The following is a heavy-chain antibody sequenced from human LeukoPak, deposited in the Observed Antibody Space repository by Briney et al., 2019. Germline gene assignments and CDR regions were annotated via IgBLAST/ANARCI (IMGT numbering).Heavy chain of an antibody. CDR3: ARGGLEPVDY. Sequence: GGSLRLSCAASGFTFSSYEMNWVRQAPGKGLEWVSYISSSAGTTYYADSVKGRFTISRDNAKNSLYLQMNSLRAEDTAVYYCARGGLEPVDYWGQGTLVTVSS. D-gene: IGHD1-1*01. V-gene: IGHV3-48*03. J-gene: IGHJ4*02. CDR1: GFTFSSYE. CDR2: ISSSAGTT.